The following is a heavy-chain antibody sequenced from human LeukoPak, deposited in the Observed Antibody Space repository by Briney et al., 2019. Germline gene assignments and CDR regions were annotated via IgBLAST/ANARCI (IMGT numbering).Heavy chain of an antibody. CDR2: ISDSGGAT. Sequence: GGSLRLSCAASGFTFSSYAMSWVRQAPGKGLEWVSIISDSGGATFYADSVKGRFTISRDNSKNSLYLQMNSLRAEDTAVYYCARVVVAANPDAFDIWGQGTMVTVSS. D-gene: IGHD2-15*01. CDR3: ARVVVAANPDAFDI. J-gene: IGHJ3*02. CDR1: GFTFSSYA. V-gene: IGHV3-23*01.